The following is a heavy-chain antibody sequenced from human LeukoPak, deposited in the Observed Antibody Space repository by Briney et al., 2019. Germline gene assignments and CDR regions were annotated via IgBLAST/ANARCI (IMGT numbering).Heavy chain of an antibody. CDR2: ISSSSSTI. V-gene: IGHV3-48*01. CDR3: AKDSPGIAVAGSFDY. J-gene: IGHJ4*02. CDR1: GFTFSNAW. Sequence: GGSLRLSCAASGFTFSNAWMSWVRQAPGKGLEWVSYISSSSSTIYYADSVKGRFTISRDNAKNSLYLQMNSLRAEDTAVYYCAKDSPGIAVAGSFDYWGQGTLVTVSS. D-gene: IGHD6-19*01.